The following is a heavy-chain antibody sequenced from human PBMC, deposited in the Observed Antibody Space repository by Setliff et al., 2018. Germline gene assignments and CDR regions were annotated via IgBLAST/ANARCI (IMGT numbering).Heavy chain of an antibody. D-gene: IGHD5-18*01. CDR3: ARAADSYGPPRSYMDV. CDR1: GFTFSSYW. Sequence: PGGSLRLSCEASGFTFSSYWMHWVRQAPGKGLVWVSHINSDGSSTTYADSVKGRFTISRDNAKNSLYLQMNSLRAEDTAVYYCARAADSYGPPRSYMDVWGKGTTVTVSS. J-gene: IGHJ6*03. CDR2: INSDGSST. V-gene: IGHV3-74*01.